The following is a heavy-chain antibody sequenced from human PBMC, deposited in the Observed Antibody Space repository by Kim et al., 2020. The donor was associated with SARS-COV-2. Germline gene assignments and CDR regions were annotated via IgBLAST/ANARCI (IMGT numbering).Heavy chain of an antibody. CDR2: IYSGGST. Sequence: GGSLRLSCAASGFTVSSYYMSWVRQAPGKGLEWVSVIYSGGSTYYADSVKGRFTISRDNTKNTLYLQMNSLRAEDTAVYYCARGAGYCYGLAAFDIWGQGTMVTFSS. CDR3: ARGAGYCYGLAAFDI. D-gene: IGHD5-18*01. J-gene: IGHJ3*02. CDR1: GFTVSSYY. V-gene: IGHV3-66*01.